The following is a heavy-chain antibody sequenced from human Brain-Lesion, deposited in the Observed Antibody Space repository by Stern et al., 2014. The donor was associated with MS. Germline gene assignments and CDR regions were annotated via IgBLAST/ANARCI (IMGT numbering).Heavy chain of an antibody. Sequence: QVQLVQSGAEVKKPGASVSVSCKASGYTFTAYYLHWVRQAPGHGLEWMGWINPNNGDTKYAQNFQGWVTMTRDTSISTAYMDLSSLTSDDTAIYYCARDLGTVTTPGDYWGQGTLVTVSP. D-gene: IGHD4-17*01. CDR2: INPNNGDT. CDR3: ARDLGTVTTPGDY. CDR1: GYTFTAYY. V-gene: IGHV1-2*04. J-gene: IGHJ4*02.